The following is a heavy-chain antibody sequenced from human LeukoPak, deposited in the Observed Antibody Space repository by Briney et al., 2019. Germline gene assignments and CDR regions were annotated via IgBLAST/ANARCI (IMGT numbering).Heavy chain of an antibody. Sequence: SETLSLTCTVSGGSISSYYWSWIRQPPGKGLEWIGHFYYSGSTHYNPSLKSRVTISVDRSKNQFSLKLSSVTAADTAVYYCARAHSGYGFFDYWGQGTLVTVSS. J-gene: IGHJ4*02. D-gene: IGHD5-12*01. CDR2: FYYSGST. CDR3: ARAHSGYGFFDY. V-gene: IGHV4-59*12. CDR1: GGSISSYY.